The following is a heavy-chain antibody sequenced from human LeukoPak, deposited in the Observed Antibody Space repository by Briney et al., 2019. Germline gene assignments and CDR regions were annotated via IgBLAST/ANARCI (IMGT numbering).Heavy chain of an antibody. CDR3: ARGLSAIVH. J-gene: IGHJ4*02. D-gene: IGHD2-21*02. V-gene: IGHV4-34*01. CDR1: GGSFSGYY. Sequence: SETLSLTCAVYGGSFSGYYWSWIRQPPGKGLEWIGEINHSGSTNYNPSLKSRVTISVDTSKNQFSLKLSSVTAADRAVYYCARGLSAIVHWGQGTLVTVSS. CDR2: INHSGST.